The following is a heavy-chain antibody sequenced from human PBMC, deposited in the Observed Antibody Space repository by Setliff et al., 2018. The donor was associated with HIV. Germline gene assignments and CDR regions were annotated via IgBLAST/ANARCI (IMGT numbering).Heavy chain of an antibody. CDR3: ARDVSWRVRTYIDY. CDR1: GFTLSNYA. J-gene: IGHJ4*02. Sequence: GGSLRLSCAASGFTLSNYAMHWVRQAPGNGLEWVAFIRNDGSNENYADSVKGRFTISRDNSKNTMFLQMNSLRVEDTAIYYCARDVSWRVRTYIDYWGQGALVTVSS. V-gene: IGHV3-30*02. CDR2: IRNDGSNE. D-gene: IGHD3-3*01.